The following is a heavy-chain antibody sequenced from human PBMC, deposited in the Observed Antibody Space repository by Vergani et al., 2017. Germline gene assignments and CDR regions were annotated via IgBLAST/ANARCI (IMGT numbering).Heavy chain of an antibody. CDR1: GYTFTSYG. CDR2: ISAYNGNT. V-gene: IGHV1-18*01. Sequence: QVQLVPSGAEVKKPGASVKVSCKASGYTFTSYGISWVRQAPGQGLEWMGWISAYNGNTNYAQKPQGRVTMTTDTSTSTAYMELRSLISDAPAVYYCAGAAGDPRGVARYYMDVWGKGTTVTVSS. D-gene: IGHD3-10*01. CDR3: AGAAGDPRGVARYYMDV. J-gene: IGHJ6*03.